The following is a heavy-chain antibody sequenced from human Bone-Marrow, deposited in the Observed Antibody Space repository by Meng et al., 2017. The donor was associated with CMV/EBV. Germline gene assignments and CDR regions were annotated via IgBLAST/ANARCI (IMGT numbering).Heavy chain of an antibody. CDR2: IIPILGIA. J-gene: IGHJ5*02. Sequence: SVKVSCKASGGTFSSYAISWVRQAPGQGLEWMGGIIPILGIANYAQKFQGRVTITADKSTSTAYMELSSLRSEDTAVYYCARKKAAGTDLGWFDPWGQGTLVTVS. CDR1: GGTFSSYA. D-gene: IGHD6-13*01. V-gene: IGHV1-69*10. CDR3: ARKKAAGTDLGWFDP.